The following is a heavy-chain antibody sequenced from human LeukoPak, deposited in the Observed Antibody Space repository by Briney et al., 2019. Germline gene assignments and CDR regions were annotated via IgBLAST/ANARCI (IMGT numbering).Heavy chain of an antibody. D-gene: IGHD3-16*01. CDR2: IYYSGST. J-gene: IGHJ4*02. CDR3: ARAAYPTFDY. CDR1: GVSISSGGYY. V-gene: IGHV4-31*03. Sequence: SETLSLTCTVSGVSISSGGYYWSWIRQHPGKGLEWIGYIYYSGSTYYNPSLKSRVTISVDTSTNQFSLKLSSVTAADTAVYYCARAAYPTFDYWGQGTLVTVSS.